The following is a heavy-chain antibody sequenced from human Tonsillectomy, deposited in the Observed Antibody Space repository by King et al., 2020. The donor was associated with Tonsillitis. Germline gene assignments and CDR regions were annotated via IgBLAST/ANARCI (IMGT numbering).Heavy chain of an antibody. Sequence: QLQESGPGLVKPSKTLSLTCSVSGDSISSGSFYWTWIRQPPGKGLEWIASIYYSGSTYYNPSLKSRVTISVDTSKNQFSLKMTSVTAADTAVYYCARQTYSSGWYRGEYFDYWGQGTLVTVSS. D-gene: IGHD6-19*01. V-gene: IGHV4-39*01. CDR2: IYYSGST. CDR1: GDSISSGSFY. CDR3: ARQTYSSGWYRGEYFDY. J-gene: IGHJ4*02.